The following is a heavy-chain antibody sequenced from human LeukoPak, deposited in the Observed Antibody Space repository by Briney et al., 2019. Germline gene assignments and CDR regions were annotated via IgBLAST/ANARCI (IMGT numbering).Heavy chain of an antibody. Sequence: GGSLRLSCAASGFPFSTYTMSWARQAPGKGLEWVSAIIGSGGSTYYTDSVKGRFTISRDNSKNTLYLQMNSLRAEDTAVYYCAKRSDSSGYYYDYWGQGTLVTVSS. J-gene: IGHJ4*02. D-gene: IGHD3-22*01. CDR1: GFPFSTYT. V-gene: IGHV3-23*01. CDR2: IIGSGGST. CDR3: AKRSDSSGYYYDY.